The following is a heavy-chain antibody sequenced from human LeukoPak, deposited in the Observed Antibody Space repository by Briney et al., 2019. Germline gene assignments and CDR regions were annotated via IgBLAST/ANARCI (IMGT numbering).Heavy chain of an antibody. CDR1: GFTVSTNY. CDR2: IYSGGST. CDR3: ARQVGATRRYFDY. J-gene: IGHJ4*02. V-gene: IGHV3-53*01. Sequence: GGSLRLSCAASGFTVSTNYMSWVRQAPGKGLECVSVIYSGGSTYYADSVKGRFTISRDNSKNTLYLQMNSLRAEDMAVYYCARQVGATRRYFDYWGQGTLVTVSS. D-gene: IGHD1-26*01.